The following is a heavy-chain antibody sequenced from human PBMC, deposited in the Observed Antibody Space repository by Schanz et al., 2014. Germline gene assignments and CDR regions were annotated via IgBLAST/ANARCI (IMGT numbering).Heavy chain of an antibody. CDR1: GFTFSSYS. V-gene: IGHV3-30*19. D-gene: IGHD5-12*01. J-gene: IGHJ4*02. CDR3: ASPSGYSDYGTYFDF. Sequence: QVQLVESGGGVVQPGGSLRLSCAASGFTFSSYSMNWVRQAPGKGLEWVAVISYDGRNKYYADSVKGRFTISRDNSKNTLYLHMNTLRAEDTAVYYCASPSGYSDYGTYFDFWGQGTLVTVSS. CDR2: ISYDGRNK.